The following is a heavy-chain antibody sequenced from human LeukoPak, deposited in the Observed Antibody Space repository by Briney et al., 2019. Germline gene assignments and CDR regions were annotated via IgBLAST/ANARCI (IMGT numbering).Heavy chain of an antibody. Sequence: PGGSLRLSCAGSGFTFSNYWMYWVRQAPGKGLVWVSHVDAPGGSRTYADSVKGRFTISRDNDKKTMYLQMSSLRAEDTAVYYCVRGPSFYYYYYDMDVWGQGTTVTVSS. CDR1: GFTFSNYW. D-gene: IGHD6-6*01. J-gene: IGHJ6*02. V-gene: IGHV3-74*01. CDR3: VRGPSFYYYYYDMDV. CDR2: VDAPGGSR.